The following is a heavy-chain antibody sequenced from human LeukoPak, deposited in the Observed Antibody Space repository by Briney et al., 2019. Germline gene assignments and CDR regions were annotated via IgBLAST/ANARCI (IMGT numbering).Heavy chain of an antibody. CDR3: AGGAIFGVVILENLLDY. Sequence: ASVKVSCKASGDTFTNYYMHWVRQAPGQGLEWMGIINPSGASTSYAQKFQGRVTMTRDTSTTTVYMELYSLRSDDTAVYYCAGGAIFGVVILENLLDYWGQGTLVTVSS. V-gene: IGHV1-46*01. D-gene: IGHD3-3*01. CDR2: INPSGAST. J-gene: IGHJ4*02. CDR1: GDTFTNYY.